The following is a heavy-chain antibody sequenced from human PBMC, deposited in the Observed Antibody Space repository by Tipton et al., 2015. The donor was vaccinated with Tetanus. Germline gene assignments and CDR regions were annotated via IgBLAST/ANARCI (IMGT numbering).Heavy chain of an antibody. J-gene: IGHJ4*02. Sequence: TLSLTCAVYGGSFSGYYWSWIRQPPGKGLEWIGEINHSGSTNYNPSLKSRVTISVDTSKNQFSLKLSSVTAADTAVYYRARGWEFEIVSDDRRKPHYYFDYWGQGTLVTVSS. CDR1: GGSFSGYY. CDR2: INHSGST. D-gene: IGHD2/OR15-2a*01. V-gene: IGHV4-34*01. CDR3: ARGWEFEIVSDDRRKPHYYFDY.